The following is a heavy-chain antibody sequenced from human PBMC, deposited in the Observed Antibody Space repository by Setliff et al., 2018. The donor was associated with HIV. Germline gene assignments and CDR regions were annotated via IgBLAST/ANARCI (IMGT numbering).Heavy chain of an antibody. V-gene: IGHV1-2*02. CDR2: VNPNSGDA. CDR1: GYTFTGHY. CDR3: ARRGVPQQIDLDS. D-gene: IGHD3-10*01. Sequence: ASVKVSCKASGYTFTGHYLHWVRQAPGQGLEWLGWVNPNSGDAIYAQNFQGRVTMTRDTSINAAYMELRGLRSDDTAVYYCARRGVPQQIDLDSWGHGTLVTVSS. J-gene: IGHJ5*01.